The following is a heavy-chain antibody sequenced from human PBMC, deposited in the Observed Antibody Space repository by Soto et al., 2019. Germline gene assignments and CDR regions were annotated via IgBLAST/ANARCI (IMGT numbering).Heavy chain of an antibody. CDR3: ASYYYDSSGYPAFDI. Sequence: SVKVSCKASGGTFSSYAISWVRLAPGQGLEWMGGIIPIFGTANYAQKFQGRVTITADESTSTAYMELSSLRSEDTAVYYCASYYYDSSGYPAFDIWGQGTMVTVSS. CDR1: GGTFSSYA. CDR2: IIPIFGTA. J-gene: IGHJ3*02. D-gene: IGHD3-22*01. V-gene: IGHV1-69*13.